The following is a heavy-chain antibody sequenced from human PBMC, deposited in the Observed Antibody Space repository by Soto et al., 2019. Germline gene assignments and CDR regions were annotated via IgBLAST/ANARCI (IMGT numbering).Heavy chain of an antibody. J-gene: IGHJ3*02. CDR1: GYPFTSYA. D-gene: IGHD6-6*01. CDR3: TRGPLGALDI. V-gene: IGHV1-3*02. CDR2: XNXGXGXT. Sequence: ASVKVSFMASGYPFTSYAMHLVRQAPGQRLEXMXXXNXGXGXTXXXXEFQGRVTISRENAKNSLYLQMNSLRVGDTAVYYCTRGPLGALDIWGQGTMVTVSS.